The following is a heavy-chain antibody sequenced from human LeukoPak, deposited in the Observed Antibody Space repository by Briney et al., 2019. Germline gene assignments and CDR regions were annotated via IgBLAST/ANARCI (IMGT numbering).Heavy chain of an antibody. V-gene: IGHV4-39*07. J-gene: IGHJ4*02. CDR3: ARIIRSSTMVRGIAISDY. Sequence: SETLSLTCTVSGGSISSSSYYWGWIRQPPGKGLEWIGSIYYSGSTYYNPSLESRVTISVDTSKNQFSLKLSSVTAADTAVYYCARIIRSSTMVRGIAISDYWGQGTLVTVSS. D-gene: IGHD3-10*01. CDR1: GGSISSSSYY. CDR2: IYYSGST.